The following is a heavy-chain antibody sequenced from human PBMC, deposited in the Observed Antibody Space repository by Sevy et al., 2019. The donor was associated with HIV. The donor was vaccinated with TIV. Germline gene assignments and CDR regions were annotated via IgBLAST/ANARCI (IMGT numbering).Heavy chain of an antibody. CDR2: INHSGST. D-gene: IGHD6-13*01. CDR1: GGSFSGYY. CDR3: ASRSSHCYYGMDV. V-gene: IGHV4-34*01. J-gene: IGHJ6*02. Sequence: SETLSLTCAVYGGSFSGYYWSWIRQPPGKGLEWIGEINHSGSTNYNPSLKSRVTISVDTSKNQFSLKLSSVTAADTAVYYCASRSSHCYYGMDVWGQGITVTLSS.